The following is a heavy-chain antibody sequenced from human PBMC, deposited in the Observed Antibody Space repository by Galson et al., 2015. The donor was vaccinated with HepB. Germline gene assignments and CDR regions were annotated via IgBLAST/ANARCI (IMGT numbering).Heavy chain of an antibody. D-gene: IGHD3-22*01. Sequence: SVKVSCKASGDTFTSYGINWVRQAPGQGLEWMGGIIPIFGRANYAQKFQGRVTITADGSTSTAYMELSSLRSEDTAVYYCARDYDSSGPQGSYVYYWGQGTLVTVAS. CDR2: IIPIFGRA. J-gene: IGHJ1*01. CDR1: GDTFTSYG. V-gene: IGHV1-69*13. CDR3: ARDYDSSGPQGSYVYY.